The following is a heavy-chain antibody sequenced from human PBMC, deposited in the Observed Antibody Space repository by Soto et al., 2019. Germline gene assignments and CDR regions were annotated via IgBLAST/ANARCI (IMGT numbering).Heavy chain of an antibody. CDR2: ISSSSSYI. D-gene: IGHD3-22*01. CDR1: GFTFSSYS. V-gene: IGHV3-21*01. CDR3: ARRSDSSGYYPPLN. J-gene: IGHJ4*02. Sequence: GGSLRLSCAASGFTFSSYSMNWVRQAPGKGLEWVSSISSSSSYIYYADSVKGRFTISRDNAKNSLYLQMNSLRAEDTAVYYCARRSDSSGYYPPLNWGQGTLVTVSS.